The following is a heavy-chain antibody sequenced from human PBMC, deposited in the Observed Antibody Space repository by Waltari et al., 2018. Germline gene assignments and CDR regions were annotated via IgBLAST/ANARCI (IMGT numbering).Heavy chain of an antibody. J-gene: IGHJ5*01. D-gene: IGHD4-17*01. V-gene: IGHV3-21*03. CDR2: ITGSGAYI. CDR3: VRALTTPNDS. CDR1: GFTFSTFG. Sequence: EVQLVESGGGLVKPGGSLRLSCFASGFTFSTFGMSWVRQAPGKGLEWVSTITGSGAYIYYADSIKGRFTISRDNAKNSLYLHMNSLRDGDTAVYYCVRALTTPNDSWGQGTLVAVSS.